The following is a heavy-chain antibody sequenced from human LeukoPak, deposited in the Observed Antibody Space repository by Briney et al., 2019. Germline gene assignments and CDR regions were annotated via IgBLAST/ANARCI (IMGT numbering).Heavy chain of an antibody. CDR2: IEWNGGST. CDR1: GFTFDDYG. CDR3: ASGYGSSTSCYGVY. V-gene: IGHV3-20*04. D-gene: IGHD2-2*01. Sequence: GGSLRLSCAASGFTFDDYGMNWVRQGPGKGLEWVSGIEWNGGSTGYADFVKGRFTITRDNAKNSLYLEMNSLRAEDTALYYCASGYGSSTSCYGVYWGQGTLVTVSS. J-gene: IGHJ4*02.